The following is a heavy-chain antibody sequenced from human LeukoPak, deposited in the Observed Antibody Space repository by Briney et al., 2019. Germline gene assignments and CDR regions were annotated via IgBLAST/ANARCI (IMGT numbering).Heavy chain of an antibody. CDR2: IYYTGST. J-gene: IGHJ4*02. CDR3: ARHFGDAYRRSFDF. CDR1: GGSISSYY. Sequence: SEPLSLTCTVPGGSISSYYWSWIRQPPGRGLEWIAYIYYTGSTKYNPSLKSRVTISVDTTKNQFPLNLSSVTAADTAVYYCARHFGDAYRRSFDFWGQGTLVTVSS. D-gene: IGHD5-24*01. V-gene: IGHV4-59*08.